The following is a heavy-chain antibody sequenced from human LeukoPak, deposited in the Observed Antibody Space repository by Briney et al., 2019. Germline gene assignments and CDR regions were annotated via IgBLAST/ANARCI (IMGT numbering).Heavy chain of an antibody. D-gene: IGHD6-19*01. Sequence: GGSLRLSCAASGFTFSDYYMSWIRQAPGKGLEWVAYISSSGSTIYYADSVKGRFTISRDNAKNSLYMQMNSLRAEDTAVYYCARANAAGIAAAAPLRYSSGWYHSNFFNWFAPWGRGTLVTVSS. V-gene: IGHV3-11*01. CDR3: ARANAAGIAAAAPLRYSSGWYHSNFFNWFAP. CDR2: ISSSGSTI. J-gene: IGHJ5*02. CDR1: GFTFSDYY.